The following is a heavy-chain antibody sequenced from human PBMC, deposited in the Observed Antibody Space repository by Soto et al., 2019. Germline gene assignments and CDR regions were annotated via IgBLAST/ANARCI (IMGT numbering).Heavy chain of an antibody. J-gene: IGHJ4*01. D-gene: IGHD3-10*01. V-gene: IGHV4-38-2*02. Sequence: SEPLSLTCSVSGYSIRSGYYWGWVRQAPGKGLEWLGSVYHNGIMFHNPSFQSRATISVDTSKNQFSLNLRSVTAPDTAVYYCAALWFGELAFNYWGHGILVTVSS. CDR1: GYSIRSGYY. CDR3: AALWFGELAFNY. CDR2: VYHNGIM.